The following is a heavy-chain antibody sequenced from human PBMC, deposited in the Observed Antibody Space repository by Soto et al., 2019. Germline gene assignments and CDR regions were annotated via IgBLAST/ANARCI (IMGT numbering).Heavy chain of an antibody. CDR1: GFTFSSYA. D-gene: IGHD3-10*01. CDR2: ISGSGGRT. Sequence: EVQLLESGGGLVQPGGSLRLSCAASGFTFSSYAMSWVRQAPGKGLEWVSAISGSGGRTYYADSVKGRFTISRDNSKKTLYLPVNSLGAAHKAVYYCANDAGSRPLWFEELDYWGQGTLVTVSS. V-gene: IGHV3-23*01. J-gene: IGHJ4*02. CDR3: ANDAGSRPLWFEELDY.